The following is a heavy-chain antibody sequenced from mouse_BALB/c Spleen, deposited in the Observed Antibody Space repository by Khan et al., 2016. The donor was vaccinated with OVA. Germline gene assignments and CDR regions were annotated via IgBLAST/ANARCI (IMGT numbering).Heavy chain of an antibody. J-gene: IGHJ3*01. V-gene: IGHV8-12*01. CDR3: AGREALQPWFAY. D-gene: IGHD1-2*01. Sequence: QVTLKESGPGILQPSQTLSLTCSFSGFSLSASGMGVSWIRPPSGKGLEWLAHIYWDDDKCYNPSLKSRPSLSKDTSSTQVFLKITSVDTADTATYYCAGREALQPWFAYWGQGTLVTVSA. CDR1: GFSLSASGMG. CDR2: IYWDDDK.